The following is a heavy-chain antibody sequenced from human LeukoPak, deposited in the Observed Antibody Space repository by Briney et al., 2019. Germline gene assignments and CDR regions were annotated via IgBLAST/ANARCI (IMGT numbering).Heavy chain of an antibody. CDR1: GFTFDDYA. V-gene: IGHV3-43*02. J-gene: IGHJ4*02. CDR2: ISWDGGST. Sequence: GGSLRLSCAASGFTFDDYAMHWVRQAPGKGLEWVSLISWDGGSTYYADSVKGRFTISRDNSKNSLYLQMNSLRTEDTALYYCAKEDYYDSSVPGGYWGQGTLVTVSS. CDR3: AKEDYYDSSVPGGY. D-gene: IGHD3-22*01.